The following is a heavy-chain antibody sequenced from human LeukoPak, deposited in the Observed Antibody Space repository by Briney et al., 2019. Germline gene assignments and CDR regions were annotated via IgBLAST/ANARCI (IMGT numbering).Heavy chain of an antibody. CDR2: ISSSGSTI. CDR3: AREAARFLFDY. D-gene: IGHD6-6*01. CDR1: GFTFSDYY. Sequence: GGPLRLSCAASGFTFSDYYMSWIRQAPGKGLEWVSYISSSGSTIYYTDSVKGRFTISRDNAKNSLYLQMNSLRAEDTAVYYCAREAARFLFDYWGQGTLVTVSS. J-gene: IGHJ4*02. V-gene: IGHV3-11*04.